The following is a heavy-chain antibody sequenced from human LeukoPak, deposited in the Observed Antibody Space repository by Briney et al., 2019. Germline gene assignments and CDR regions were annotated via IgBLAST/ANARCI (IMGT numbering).Heavy chain of an antibody. V-gene: IGHV4-59*08. D-gene: IGHD2-2*01. CDR3: ARSMPPFDAFDI. CDR1: GGSISSYY. J-gene: IGHJ3*02. Sequence: SETLSLTCTVSGGSISSYYWSWIRQPPGKGLEWIGYIYYSGSTNYNPSLKSRVTISVDTSKNQFSLKLSSVTAADTAVYYRARSMPPFDAFDIWGQGTMVTVSS. CDR2: IYYSGST.